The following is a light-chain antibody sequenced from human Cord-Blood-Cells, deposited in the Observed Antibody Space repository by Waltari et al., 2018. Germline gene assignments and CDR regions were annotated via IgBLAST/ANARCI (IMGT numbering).Light chain of an antibody. J-gene: IGKJ3*01. Sequence: DIQMTQSPSSLSASVGDRFTITCRASQSISSYLNWYQQKPGKAPKRLIYAASSLQSGVPSRFSGSGAGTDSTLTISSLQPEDFATYYCQQSYSTPFTFGPGTKVDIK. CDR2: AAS. CDR1: QSISSY. V-gene: IGKV1-39*01. CDR3: QQSYSTPFT.